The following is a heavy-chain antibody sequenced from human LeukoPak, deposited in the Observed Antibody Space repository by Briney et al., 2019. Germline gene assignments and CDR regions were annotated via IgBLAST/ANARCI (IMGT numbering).Heavy chain of an antibody. D-gene: IGHD2-2*03. V-gene: IGHV3-7*03. CDR1: GFTFSSFW. CDR3: AKYDSGYSLDS. CDR2: INQAGSEK. J-gene: IGHJ5*01. Sequence: GGSLRLSCGVSGFTFSSFWMSWVRQPPGKGLEWVAKINQAGSEKCHMDSVKGRFTISRDNAKNSLYLQMNSLRAEDAAVYYCAKYDSGYSLDSWGHGILVTVSS.